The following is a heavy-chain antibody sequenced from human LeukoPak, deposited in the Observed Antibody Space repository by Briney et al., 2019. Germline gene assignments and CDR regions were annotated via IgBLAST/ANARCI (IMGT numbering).Heavy chain of an antibody. CDR1: GYTFTVYY. CDR3: ARDFQADYYDSSGYYYDY. D-gene: IGHD3-22*01. Sequence: ASVKVSCKASGYTFTVYYMHRVRQAPGQGLEWMGWINPNSGGTNYAQKFQGRVTMTRDTSISTAYMELSRLRSDDTAVYYCARDFQADYYDSSGYYYDYWGQGTLVTVSS. CDR2: INPNSGGT. V-gene: IGHV1-2*02. J-gene: IGHJ4*02.